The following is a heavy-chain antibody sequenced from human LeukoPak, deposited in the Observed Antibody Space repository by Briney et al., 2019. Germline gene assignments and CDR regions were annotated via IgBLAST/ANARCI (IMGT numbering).Heavy chain of an antibody. D-gene: IGHD6-19*01. CDR1: GYTFTSYG. CDR3: ARGLQENLAWLQAFSAFDI. V-gene: IGHV1-18*01. Sequence: ASVKVSCKASGYTFTSYGISWVRQAPGQGLEWMGWISADNGDTNYAQKLQGRVTMTTDTSTSTAYMELRSLRSDDTAVYYCARGLQENLAWLQAFSAFDIWGQGTMVTVSS. CDR2: ISADNGDT. J-gene: IGHJ3*02.